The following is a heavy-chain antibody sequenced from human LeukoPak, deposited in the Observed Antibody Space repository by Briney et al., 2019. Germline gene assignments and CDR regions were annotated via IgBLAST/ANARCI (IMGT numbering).Heavy chain of an antibody. J-gene: IGHJ6*02. V-gene: IGHV3-30*18. D-gene: IGHD2-2*01. Sequence: PGGSLRLSCAASGFTFSSYGMHWVRQTPGKGLEWVAVISYDGSNKYYADSVKGRFTISRDNSKNTLYLQMNSLRAEDTAVYYCAKQGCSSTSCYRNVYYYYGMDVWGQGTTVTVSS. CDR2: ISYDGSNK. CDR3: AKQGCSSTSCYRNVYYYYGMDV. CDR1: GFTFSSYG.